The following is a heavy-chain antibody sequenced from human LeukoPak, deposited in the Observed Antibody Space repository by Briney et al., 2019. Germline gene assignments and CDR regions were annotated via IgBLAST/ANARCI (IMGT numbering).Heavy chain of an antibody. CDR3: ARGRGYCSSTSCSWDY. CDR2: INHSGGT. V-gene: IGHV4-34*01. CDR1: GFTFGNFA. Sequence: GSLRLSCAASGFTFGNFAMSWVRQAPGKGLEWIGEINHSGGTNYNPSLKSRVTISVDMSRNQFSLKLSSVTAADTAVYYCARGRGYCSSTSCSWDYWGQGTLVTVSS. D-gene: IGHD2-2*01. J-gene: IGHJ4*02.